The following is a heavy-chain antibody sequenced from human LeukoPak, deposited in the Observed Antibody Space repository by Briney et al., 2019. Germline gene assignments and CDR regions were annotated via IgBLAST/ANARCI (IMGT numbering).Heavy chain of an antibody. CDR3: AKDLYTPRTNDAFDI. D-gene: IGHD1-14*01. V-gene: IGHV3-23*01. CDR1: GFTFSSYA. J-gene: IGHJ3*02. Sequence: GGSLRLSCAASGFTFSSYAMHWVRQAPGKGLEWVSAISGSGGSTYYADSAKGRFTISRDNSKNTLYLQMNSLRAEDTAVYYCAKDLYTPRTNDAFDIWGQGTMVTVSS. CDR2: ISGSGGST.